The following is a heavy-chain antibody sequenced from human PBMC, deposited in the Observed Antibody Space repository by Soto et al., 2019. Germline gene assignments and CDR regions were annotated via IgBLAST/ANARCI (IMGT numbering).Heavy chain of an antibody. CDR3: ARALRRLVVVPAATTDDYYYYMDV. V-gene: IGHV3-48*01. CDR1: GFTFSSYS. J-gene: IGHJ6*03. Sequence: GGSLRLSCAASGFTFSSYSMNWVRQAPGKGLKWVSYISSSSSTIYYADSVKGRFTISRDNDKNSLYLQMNSLRAEDTAVYYCARALRRLVVVPAATTDDYYYYMDVWGKGTTVTVSS. D-gene: IGHD2-2*01. CDR2: ISSSSSTI.